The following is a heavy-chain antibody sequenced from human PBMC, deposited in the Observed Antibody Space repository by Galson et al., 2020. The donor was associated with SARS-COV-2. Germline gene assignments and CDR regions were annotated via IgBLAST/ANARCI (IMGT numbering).Heavy chain of an antibody. CDR3: AKDNADSSPFKAFAF. D-gene: IGHD3-22*01. CDR2: INWNSDNI. Sequence: PGGSLRLSCAASGFSLEDYVMHWVRQAPGKGLEWVACINWNSDNINYADSVRGRFTISRDNAKNSLYLQMNSLRAEDTALYYCAKDNADSSPFKAFAFWGQGTMVTVSS. J-gene: IGHJ3*01. V-gene: IGHV3-9*01. CDR1: GFSLEDYV.